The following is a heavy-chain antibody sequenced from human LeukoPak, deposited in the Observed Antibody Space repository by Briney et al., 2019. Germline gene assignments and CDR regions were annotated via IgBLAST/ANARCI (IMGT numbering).Heavy chain of an antibody. V-gene: IGHV3-74*01. CDR3: ARGRGTIYMFDY. Sequence: GGSLRLSCAASGFTFSAYWMHWVRQAPGKGLVWVSRINSDGSSTSYADSVKGRFTISRDNAKKTLFLQMNSLRAEDTAVYYCARGRGTIYMFDYWGQGTLVTVSS. CDR2: INSDGSST. D-gene: IGHD2/OR15-2a*01. CDR1: GFTFSAYW. J-gene: IGHJ4*02.